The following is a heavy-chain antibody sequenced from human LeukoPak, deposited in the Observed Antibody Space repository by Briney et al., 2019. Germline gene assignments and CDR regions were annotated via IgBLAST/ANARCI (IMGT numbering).Heavy chain of an antibody. J-gene: IGHJ4*02. CDR3: ARGQAYYDFWSGHSSPDY. V-gene: IGHV4-38-2*01. Sequence: PSETLSLTCAVSGYSISSGYYWIWIRQPPGKGLEWIGEINHSGSTNYNPSLKSRVTISVDTSKNQFSLKLSSVTAADTAVYYCARGQAYYDFWSGHSSPDYWGQGTLVTVSS. CDR2: INHSGST. D-gene: IGHD3-3*01. CDR1: GYSISSGYY.